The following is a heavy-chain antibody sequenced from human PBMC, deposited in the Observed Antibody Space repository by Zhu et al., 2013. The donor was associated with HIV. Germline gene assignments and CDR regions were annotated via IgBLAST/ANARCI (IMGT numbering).Heavy chain of an antibody. V-gene: IGHV1-2*02. J-gene: IGHJ6*02. Sequence: QAQLVQSGAEVKKPGASVNVSCEASGYSFTHYGIIWVRQAPGQGLEWMGWINLNSGGTNYAQKFQGRVTMTRDTSISTAYMELSRLRSDDTAVYYCARVGRGSSTYFYDMDVWGQGTTVTASS. CDR1: GYSFTHYG. CDR3: ARVGRGSSTYFYDMDV. CDR2: INLNSGGT. D-gene: IGHD6-6*01.